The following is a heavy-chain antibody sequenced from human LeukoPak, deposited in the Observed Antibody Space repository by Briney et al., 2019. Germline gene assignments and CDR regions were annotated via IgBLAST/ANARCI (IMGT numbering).Heavy chain of an antibody. V-gene: IGHV1-18*04. D-gene: IGHD3-10*01. CDR2: ISVYTGNT. CDR1: GYTFTGYY. Sequence: ASVKVSCKASGYTFTGYYMHWVRQAPGQGLEWMGWISVYTGNTNYAQKVQGRVTMTTDKSTSTAYMELRSLTSDDTAVYYCARERGMVREVPSRPDYWGQGTLVTVSS. CDR3: ARERGMVREVPSRPDY. J-gene: IGHJ4*02.